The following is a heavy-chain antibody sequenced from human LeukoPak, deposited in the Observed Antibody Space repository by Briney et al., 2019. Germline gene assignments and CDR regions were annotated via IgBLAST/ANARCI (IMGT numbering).Heavy chain of an antibody. J-gene: IGHJ1*01. D-gene: IGHD2-2*01. CDR1: GFTFSSYV. V-gene: IGHV3-30*02. CDR2: IRYDGSNK. CDR3: AKDSARYCSSTSCPGYFQH. Sequence: GGSLRLSCAASGFTFSSYVMHWVRQAPGKGLEWVAFIRYDGSNKYYADSVKGRFTISRDNSKNTLYLQMNSLRAEDTAVYYCAKDSARYCSSTSCPGYFQHWGQGTLVTVSS.